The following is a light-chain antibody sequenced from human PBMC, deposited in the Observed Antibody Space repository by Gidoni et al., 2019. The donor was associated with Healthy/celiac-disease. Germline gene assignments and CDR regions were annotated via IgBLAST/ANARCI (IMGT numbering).Light chain of an antibody. V-gene: IGKV3-20*01. Sequence: EMVLTQSPGTRSLSQGERATISCRASQSVSSSYLAWYQQKPCPAPRLLISGASSRATGIPDRFSVSGSGTDFTLTISRLEPEDFSVYYCQLFGTSPLFTFXPXTKVDI. J-gene: IGKJ3*01. CDR3: QLFGTSPLFT. CDR1: QSVSSSY. CDR2: GAS.